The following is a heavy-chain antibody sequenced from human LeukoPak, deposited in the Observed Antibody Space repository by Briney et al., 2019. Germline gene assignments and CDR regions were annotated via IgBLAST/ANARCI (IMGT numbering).Heavy chain of an antibody. CDR1: GFTFSTCG. D-gene: IGHD5-12*01. Sequence: PGGSLRLSCVASGFTFSTCGMHWVRQAPGKGLEWVAFIQYDGRTIDYADSVKGRFTVSRDNSKNTLYLQMNSLRAEDTAVYYCAKDRLVATSFYYYGMDVWGQGTTVTVSS. CDR3: AKDRLVATSFYYYGMDV. CDR2: IQYDGRTI. V-gene: IGHV3-30*02. J-gene: IGHJ6*02.